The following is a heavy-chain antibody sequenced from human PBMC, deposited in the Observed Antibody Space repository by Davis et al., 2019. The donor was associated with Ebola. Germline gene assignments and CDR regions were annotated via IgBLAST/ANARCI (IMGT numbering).Heavy chain of an antibody. CDR2: IDWDDDK. V-gene: IGHV2-70*01. CDR3: ARATGTTNYYYYYMDV. D-gene: IGHD1-1*01. CDR1: GFSLSTSGMC. J-gene: IGHJ6*03. Sequence: SGPTLVKPTQTLTLTCTFSGFSLSTSGMCVSWIRQPPGKALEWLALIDWDDDKYYSTSLKTRLTISKDTSKNQVVLTMTNMDPVDTATYYCARATGTTNYYYYYMDVWGKGTTVTVSS.